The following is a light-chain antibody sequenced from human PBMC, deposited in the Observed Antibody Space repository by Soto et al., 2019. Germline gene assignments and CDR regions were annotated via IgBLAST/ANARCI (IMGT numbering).Light chain of an antibody. V-gene: IGKV3-20*01. CDR3: QQYDISPWT. CDR1: QSIRSDY. Sequence: EIVLTQSPGTLSLSPGERVTLSCRTSQSIRSDYLAWYQQNPGHAPRLLIFAASSRATGIPDRFSASGSGTDFTLTISRLEPEDFAVYFCQQYDISPWTFGQGTKVDIK. J-gene: IGKJ1*01. CDR2: AAS.